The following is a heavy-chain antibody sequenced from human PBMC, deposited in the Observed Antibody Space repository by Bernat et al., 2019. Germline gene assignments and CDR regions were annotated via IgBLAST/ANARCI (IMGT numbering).Heavy chain of an antibody. CDR2: VRYDGTDT. CDR1: GFTFSTYG. D-gene: IGHD3-3*01. CDR3: AKNIIPGAIDY. V-gene: IGHV3-30*02. Sequence: VQLVESGGGVVQPGGSLRLSCAASGFTFSTYGMHWVRQAPGKGLEWVAFVRYDGTDTYYATPVKGRFTITRDNSKNTLHLQMNSLRVEDTAVYYCAKNIIPGAIDYWGQGTLVTVSS. J-gene: IGHJ4*02.